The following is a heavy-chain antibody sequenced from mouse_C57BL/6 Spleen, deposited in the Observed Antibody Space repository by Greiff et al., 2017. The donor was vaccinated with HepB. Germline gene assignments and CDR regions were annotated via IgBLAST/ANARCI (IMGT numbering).Heavy chain of an antibody. J-gene: IGHJ4*01. Sequence: VQLQQSGPELVKPGASVKMSCKASGYTFSDYNMHWVKQSHGKSLEWIGYINPNNGGTSYNQKFKGKATLTVNKSSSTAYMELRSLTSEDSAVYYCARGGYYYGSSPTYYYAMDYWGQGTSVTVSS. CDR3: ARGGYYYGSSPTYYYAMDY. D-gene: IGHD1-1*01. CDR2: INPNNGGT. V-gene: IGHV1-22*01. CDR1: GYTFSDYN.